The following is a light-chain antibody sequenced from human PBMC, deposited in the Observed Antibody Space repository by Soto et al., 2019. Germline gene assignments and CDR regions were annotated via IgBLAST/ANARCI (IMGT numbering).Light chain of an antibody. CDR1: QTVSSTY. CDR3: QQYGSSPPT. Sequence: DIVLTQSPGSLSSSPGERATLSFRASQTVSSTYLAWYQQTPGQAPRLLIYGASSRATGIPDRFSGSGSGTDFTLTISRLEPEDFAVYYCQQYGSSPPTFGEGTKVDIK. J-gene: IGKJ1*01. CDR2: GAS. V-gene: IGKV3-20*01.